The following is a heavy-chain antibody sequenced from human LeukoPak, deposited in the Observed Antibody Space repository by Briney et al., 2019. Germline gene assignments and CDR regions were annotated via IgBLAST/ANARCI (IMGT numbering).Heavy chain of an antibody. CDR2: ISPTSGGT. CDR1: GYTFTGYY. CDR3: ARSLLWFENWFDP. V-gene: IGHV1-2*02. J-gene: IGHJ5*02. D-gene: IGHD3-10*01. Sequence: ASVKVSCKASGYTFTGYYMHWVRQAPGQGLEWMGWISPTSGGTNYAQKFQGRVTITADKSTSTAYMELSSLRSEDTAVYYCARSLLWFENWFDPWGQGTLVTVSS.